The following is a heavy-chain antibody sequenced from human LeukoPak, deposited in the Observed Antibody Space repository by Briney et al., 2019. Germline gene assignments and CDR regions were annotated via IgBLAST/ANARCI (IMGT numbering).Heavy chain of an antibody. CDR3: ARPKVARTEDVFDI. J-gene: IGHJ3*02. Sequence: GESLKISRKGSGYSLTTYWIGLVRPMPGKGLYWVGIIYPGDPDTRYSPSFQGQVTISVDKSISTAYLQWSSLKASDTAMYYCARPKVARTEDVFDIWGQGTMVTVSS. V-gene: IGHV5-51*01. D-gene: IGHD6-19*01. CDR2: IYPGDPDT. CDR1: GYSLTTYW.